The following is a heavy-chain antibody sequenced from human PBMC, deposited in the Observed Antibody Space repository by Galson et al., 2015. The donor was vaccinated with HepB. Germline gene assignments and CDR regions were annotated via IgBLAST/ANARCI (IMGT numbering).Heavy chain of an antibody. CDR3: ARASLGWFGP. Sequence: SVKVSCKASGDTFSNYAISWVRQAPGQGLEWMGGIIHISGTANYAQKFQGRITITADEFTSTDHMELSSLRSEDTAVYYCARASLGWFGPWGQGTLLTVSS. J-gene: IGHJ5*02. CDR1: GDTFSNYA. CDR2: IIHISGTA. V-gene: IGHV1-69*13.